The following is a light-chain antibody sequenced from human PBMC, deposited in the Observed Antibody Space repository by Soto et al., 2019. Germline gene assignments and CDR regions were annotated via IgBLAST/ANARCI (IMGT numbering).Light chain of an antibody. CDR2: EGS. CDR1: SRDVGGYNR. J-gene: IGLJ2*01. Sequence: QSVLTQPASVSGSPGQSITISCTGTSRDVGGYNRVSWYQQHPNKAPKLMIYEGSKRPSGVSNRFSGSKSGNTASLTISGLQAEDEADYYCCSYAGSDTFVVFGGGTQLTVL. V-gene: IGLV2-23*03. CDR3: CSYAGSDTFVV.